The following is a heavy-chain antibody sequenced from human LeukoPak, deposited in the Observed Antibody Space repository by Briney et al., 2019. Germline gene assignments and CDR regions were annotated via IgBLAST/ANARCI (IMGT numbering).Heavy chain of an antibody. CDR3: ARTTEAHSWRTRYYDYYMDV. CDR1: GYSISSGYY. D-gene: IGHD6-13*01. V-gene: IGHV4-38-2*02. J-gene: IGHJ6*03. CDR2: ISSSGST. Sequence: SETLSLTCTVSGYSISSGYYWGWIRQPPGKGLEWIGRISSSGSTNYNPSLKSRVTISVDTSKNQFSLKLSSVTAADTAVYYCARTTEAHSWRTRYYDYYMDVWGKGTTVTVSS.